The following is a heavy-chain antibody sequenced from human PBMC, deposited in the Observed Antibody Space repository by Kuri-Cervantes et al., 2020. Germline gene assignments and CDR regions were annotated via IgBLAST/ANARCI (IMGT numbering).Heavy chain of an antibody. CDR2: ISAYNGNT. D-gene: IGHD1-26*01. CDR1: GYTFTYRY. CDR3: ARSLYSGSYYVDY. Sequence: ASVKVSCKASGYTFTYRYLHWVRQAPGQALEWMGWISAYNGNTNYAQKLQGRVTMTTDTSTSTAYMELRSLRSDDTAVYYCARSLYSGSYYVDYWGQGTLVTVSS. V-gene: IGHV1-18*04. J-gene: IGHJ4*02.